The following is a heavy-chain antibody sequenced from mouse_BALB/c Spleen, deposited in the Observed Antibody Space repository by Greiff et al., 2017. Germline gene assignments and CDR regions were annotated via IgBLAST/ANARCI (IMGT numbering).Heavy chain of an antibody. Sequence: EVKLVESGGGLVQPGGSRKLSCAASGFTFSSFGMHWVRQAPEKGLEWVAYISSGSSTIYYADTVKGGFTISRDNPKNTLFLQMTSLRSEDTAMYYCARITTVVAPMDYWGQGTSVTVSS. CDR2: ISSGSSTI. CDR1: GFTFSSFG. CDR3: ARITTVVAPMDY. J-gene: IGHJ4*01. V-gene: IGHV5-17*02. D-gene: IGHD1-1*01.